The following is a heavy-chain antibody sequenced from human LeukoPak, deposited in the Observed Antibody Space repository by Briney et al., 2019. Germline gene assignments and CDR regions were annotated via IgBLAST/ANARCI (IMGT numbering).Heavy chain of an antibody. Sequence: SETLSLTCAVSGGSISSGGYSWSWIRQPPGKGLEWIGYIYHSGSTYYNPSLKSRVTISVDTSKNQFSLKLSSVTAADTAVYYCARGLGTAMVRTPGAFDIWGQGQWSPSPQ. CDR1: GGSISSGGYS. V-gene: IGHV4-30-2*01. CDR3: ARGLGTAMVRTPGAFDI. CDR2: IYHSGST. D-gene: IGHD5-18*01. J-gene: IGHJ3*02.